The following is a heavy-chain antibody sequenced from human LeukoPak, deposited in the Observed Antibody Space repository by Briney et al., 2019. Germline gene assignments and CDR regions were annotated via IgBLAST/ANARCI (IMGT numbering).Heavy chain of an antibody. V-gene: IGHV1-24*01. CDR2: FDPEDGET. Sequence: AAVKVSCKVSGYTLTELSMHWVRQAPGKGLEWMGGFDPEDGETIYAQKFQGRVTMTEDTSTDTAYMELSSLRSEDAAVYYCACRDGYNWDYWGQGTLVTVSS. CDR3: ACRDGYNWDY. D-gene: IGHD5-24*01. CDR1: GYTLTELS. J-gene: IGHJ4*02.